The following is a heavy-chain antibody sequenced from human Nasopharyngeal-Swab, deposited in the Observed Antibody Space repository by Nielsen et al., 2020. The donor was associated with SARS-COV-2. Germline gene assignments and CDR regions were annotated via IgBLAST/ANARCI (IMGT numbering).Heavy chain of an antibody. J-gene: IGHJ4*02. V-gene: IGHV4-39*07. CDR2: IYYSGST. D-gene: IGHD3-3*01. Sequence: RQAPGKGLEWLGSIYYSGSTYYNPSLKSRVTISVDTSKNQFSLKLSSVTAADTAVYYCARDLAPEFTIFGVVTATIWGQGTLVTVSS. CDR3: ARDLAPEFTIFGVVTATI.